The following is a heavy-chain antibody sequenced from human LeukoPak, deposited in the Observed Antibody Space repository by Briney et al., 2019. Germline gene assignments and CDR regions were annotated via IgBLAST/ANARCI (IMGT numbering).Heavy chain of an antibody. CDR2: MSSSGLYI. V-gene: IGHV3-21*01. CDR3: ARVAVALDY. Sequence: GGSLRLSCAASGFTVTSYTMNWVRQAQGTGLEWVSSMSSSGLYIYYADSVKGRFTISRDNAKNSLYLQMDSLRAEDTAVYYCARVAVALDYWGQGTLVTVSS. CDR1: GFTVTSYT. D-gene: IGHD6-19*01. J-gene: IGHJ4*02.